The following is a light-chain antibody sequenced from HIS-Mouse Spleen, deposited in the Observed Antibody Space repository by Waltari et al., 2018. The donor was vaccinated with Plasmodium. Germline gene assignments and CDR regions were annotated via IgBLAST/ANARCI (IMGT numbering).Light chain of an antibody. V-gene: IGLV2-23*03. CDR1: SSDVGIYNL. Sequence: QFALTQPASVSGSPGQSITISCIGTSSDVGIYNLVSWSKQHTDNAPKLMISEGSKRPSGVSNRFSGSKSGNTASLTISGLQAEDEADYYCCSYAGSSTFVVFGGGTKLTVL. J-gene: IGLJ2*01. CDR3: CSYAGSSTFVV. CDR2: EGS.